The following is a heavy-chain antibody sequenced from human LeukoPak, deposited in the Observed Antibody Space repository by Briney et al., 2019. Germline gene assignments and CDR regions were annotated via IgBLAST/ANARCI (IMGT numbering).Heavy chain of an antibody. CDR1: GFTFSNSA. CDR3: AADSGYL. J-gene: IGHJ5*02. CDR2: IVVGSGNT. V-gene: IGHV1-58*01. Sequence: ASVKVSCKASGFTFSNSAVQWVRQARGQRLEWIGWIVVGSGNTNYAQKFQERFTFTRDMSTDTAYMELSGLRSEDTAVYYCAADSGYLWGRGTLVIVSS.